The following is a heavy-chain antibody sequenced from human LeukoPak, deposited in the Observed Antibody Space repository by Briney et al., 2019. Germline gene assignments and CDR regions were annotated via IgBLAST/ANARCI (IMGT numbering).Heavy chain of an antibody. Sequence: GGSLRLSCAASGFTFSTYSMNWVRQAPGKGLEWVSYITSSSSTMFYADSVKGRFTISRDISKNTVYLQMNSLKAEDTAVYYCAKDGVVRGLGPYYFDSWGQGSLVTVSS. CDR2: ITSSSSTM. V-gene: IGHV3-48*01. CDR3: AKDGVVRGLGPYYFDS. CDR1: GFTFSTYS. D-gene: IGHD3-10*01. J-gene: IGHJ4*02.